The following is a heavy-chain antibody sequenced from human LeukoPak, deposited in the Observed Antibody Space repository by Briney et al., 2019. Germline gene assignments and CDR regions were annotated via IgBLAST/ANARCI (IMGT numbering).Heavy chain of an antibody. CDR3: ARAEYQLLYGMDV. CDR2: IYYSGST. D-gene: IGHD2-2*01. CDR1: GGSISSYY. J-gene: IGHJ6*04. V-gene: IGHV4-59*01. Sequence: SETLSLTCTVSGGSISSYYWSWIRQPPGKGLEWIGYIYYSGSTNYNSSLKSRVTISVDTSKNQFSLKLSSVTAADTAVYYCARAEYQLLYGMDVWGKGTTVTVSS.